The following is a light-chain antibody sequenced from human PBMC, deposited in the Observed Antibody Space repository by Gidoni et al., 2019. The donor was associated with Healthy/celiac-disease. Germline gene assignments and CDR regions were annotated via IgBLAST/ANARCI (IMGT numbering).Light chain of an antibody. CDR3: QQSYSTPLLT. CDR1: QSISSY. Sequence: DIQMTQSPSSLSASVGDRVTITCRASQSISSYLNWYQQKPGKAPKLLIYAGSSLQSGVPSRFSGSGSGTDFTLTISSLQPEDFATYYCQQSYSTPLLTFGGGTKVEIK. V-gene: IGKV1-39*01. CDR2: AGS. J-gene: IGKJ4*01.